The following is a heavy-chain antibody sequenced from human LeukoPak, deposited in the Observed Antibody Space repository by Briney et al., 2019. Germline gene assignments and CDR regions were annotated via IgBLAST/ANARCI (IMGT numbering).Heavy chain of an antibody. CDR2: MSEDGNEI. CDR3: ARPRGCGSARCNNFDY. Sequence: GGSLRLSCTVSGFIFSDFSMSWVRQAPGKGLEWVAKMSEDGNEIFYVDSVKGRCTISRDNTKKSLYLQLNSLRPEDSAVYYCARPRGCGSARCNNFDYWGQGTLVTVSS. J-gene: IGHJ4*02. CDR1: GFIFSDFS. D-gene: IGHD2-2*01. V-gene: IGHV3-7*01.